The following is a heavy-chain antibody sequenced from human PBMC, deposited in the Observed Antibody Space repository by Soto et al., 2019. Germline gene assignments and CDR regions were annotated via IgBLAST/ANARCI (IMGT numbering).Heavy chain of an antibody. Sequence: QVQLVESGGGVVQPGRSLRLSCAASGFTFSSYGMHWVRQAPGKGLEWVAVISYDGSNKYYADSVKGRFTISRDNSKNTLYLQMNSLRAEDTAVYYCAKAGDHGSSGDNWGQGTLVTVSS. CDR1: GFTFSSYG. V-gene: IGHV3-30*18. D-gene: IGHD3-22*01. CDR2: ISYDGSNK. CDR3: AKAGDHGSSGDN. J-gene: IGHJ4*02.